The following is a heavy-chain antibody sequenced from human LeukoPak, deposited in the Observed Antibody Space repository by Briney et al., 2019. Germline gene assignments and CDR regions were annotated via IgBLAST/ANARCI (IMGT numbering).Heavy chain of an antibody. J-gene: IGHJ6*04. CDR3: AELGITMIGGV. D-gene: IGHD3-10*02. Sequence: SETLSLTCAVYGGSFSGYYWSWIRQPPGKGLEWIGEINHSGSTNYNPSLKSRVTISVDTSKNQFSLKLSSVTAADTAVYYCAELGITMIGGVWDKGTTVTISS. V-gene: IGHV4-34*01. CDR2: INHSGST. CDR1: GGSFSGYY.